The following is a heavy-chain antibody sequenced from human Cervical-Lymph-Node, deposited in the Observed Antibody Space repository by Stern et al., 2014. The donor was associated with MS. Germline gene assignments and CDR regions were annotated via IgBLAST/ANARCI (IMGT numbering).Heavy chain of an antibody. V-gene: IGHV5-51*03. CDR2: IYTGDSET. CDR3: ARRGHGYMGIDY. J-gene: IGHJ4*02. Sequence: QLVQSGAEGRKPGESLRISCEGSGYRVTNNWIGWVRQVPRKGREWMGSIYTGDSETSYRAAIHSQGTLLVDTSNSNTSLQGSSLKASDAAIYYCARRGHGYMGIDYWGQGTLVTVSS. D-gene: IGHD1-1*01. CDR1: GYRVTNNW.